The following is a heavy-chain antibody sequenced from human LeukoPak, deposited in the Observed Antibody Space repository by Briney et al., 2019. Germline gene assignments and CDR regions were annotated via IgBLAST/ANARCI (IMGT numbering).Heavy chain of an antibody. CDR1: GFTFSSYG. D-gene: IGHD3-10*02. Sequence: GGTLRLSCAASGFTFSSYGMSWVRQAPGKGLEWVSYISSSGSTIYYADSVKGRFTISRGNAKNSLYLQMNSLRAEDTAVYYCAELGITMIGGVWGKGTTVTISS. CDR3: AELGITMIGGV. V-gene: IGHV3-48*04. CDR2: ISSSGSTI. J-gene: IGHJ6*04.